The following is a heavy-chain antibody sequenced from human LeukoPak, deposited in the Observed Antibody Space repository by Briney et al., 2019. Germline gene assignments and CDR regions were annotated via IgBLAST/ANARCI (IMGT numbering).Heavy chain of an antibody. V-gene: IGHV3-21*01. J-gene: IGHJ4*02. D-gene: IGHD2-15*01. CDR3: ARDPRGPTGYDSGGRDTFDY. CDR2: ISSSSSYI. CDR1: GFTFSSYS. Sequence: KSGGSLRLSCAASGFTFSSYSMNWVRQAPGKGLEWVSSISSSSSYIYYADSVKGRFTISRDNSKNTLYLQMNRLRLEDTAVYYCARDPRGPTGYDSGGRDTFDYWGQGTLVTVSS.